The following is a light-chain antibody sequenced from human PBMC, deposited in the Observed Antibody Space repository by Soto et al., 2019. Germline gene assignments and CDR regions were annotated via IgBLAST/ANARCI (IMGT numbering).Light chain of an antibody. Sequence: EIVMTQSPATLSVSPGERATLSCRASQSISSSNLAWYQQKPGQAPRLLIYGASSRATGIPARFSGSGSGTEFTLTISSLQSEDFAVYYCQQYYNWPPYTFGQGTKLEIK. J-gene: IGKJ2*01. CDR2: GAS. CDR3: QQYYNWPPYT. CDR1: QSISSSN. V-gene: IGKV3-15*01.